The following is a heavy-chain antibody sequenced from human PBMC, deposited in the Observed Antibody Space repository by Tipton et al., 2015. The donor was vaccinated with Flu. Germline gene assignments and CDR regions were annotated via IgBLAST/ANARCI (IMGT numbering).Heavy chain of an antibody. CDR3: ARLSYYDVDLKNFYFDY. J-gene: IGHJ4*02. D-gene: IGHD3-10*02. CDR2: IYPSGTT. CDR1: SGSIRSTNYF. Sequence: TLFLTCTVSSGSIRSTNYFCAWIRQPPGKRLELIGSIYPSGTTYYNPSLKSRVTISVDTSKSQFSLKLRSVTAADTAVYYCARLSYYDVDLKNFYFDYWGQGALVTVSS. V-gene: IGHV4-39*01.